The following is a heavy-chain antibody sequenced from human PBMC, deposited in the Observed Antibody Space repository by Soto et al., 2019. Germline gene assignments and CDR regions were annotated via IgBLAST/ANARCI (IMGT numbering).Heavy chain of an antibody. CDR3: ARDLVSVWLDLGELSYFDY. CDR1: GFTFSSYS. D-gene: IGHD3-16*02. CDR2: ISSSSSYI. Sequence: GGSLRLSCAASGFTFSSYSMNWVRQAPGKGLEWVSSISSSSSYIYYADSVKGRFTISRDNAKNSLYLQMNSLRAEDTAVYYCARDLVSVWLDLGELSYFDYWGQGTLVTVSS. V-gene: IGHV3-21*01. J-gene: IGHJ4*02.